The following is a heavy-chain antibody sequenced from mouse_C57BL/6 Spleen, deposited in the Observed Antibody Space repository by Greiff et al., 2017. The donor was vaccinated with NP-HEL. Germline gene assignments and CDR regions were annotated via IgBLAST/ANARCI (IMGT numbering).Heavy chain of an antibody. CDR1: GFTFSSYA. Sequence: EVMLVESGEGLVKPGGSLKLSCAASGFTFSSYAMSWVRQTPEKRLEWVAYISSGGDYIYYADTVKGRFTISRDNARNTLYLQMSSLKSEDTAMYYCTSPAWDSWFAYWGQGTLVTVSA. J-gene: IGHJ3*01. V-gene: IGHV5-9-1*02. D-gene: IGHD4-1*01. CDR3: TSPAWDSWFAY. CDR2: ISSGGDYI.